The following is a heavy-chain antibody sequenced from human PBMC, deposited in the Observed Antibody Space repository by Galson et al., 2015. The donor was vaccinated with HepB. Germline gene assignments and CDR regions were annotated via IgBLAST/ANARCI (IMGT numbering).Heavy chain of an antibody. V-gene: IGHV3-7*03. D-gene: IGHD3-10*01. CDR1: GFTFSSYW. CDR3: ARRVSLVRGIITKPDYYYGMDV. J-gene: IGHJ6*02. CDR2: INQDGSSK. Sequence: SLRLSCAASGFTFSSYWMNWVRQAPGKGLEWVAHINQDGSSKYYVDSVKGRFTISRDNAKDSWLLQLDSLRAEDTAVYFCARRVSLVRGIITKPDYYYGMDVWGQGTTVTVSS.